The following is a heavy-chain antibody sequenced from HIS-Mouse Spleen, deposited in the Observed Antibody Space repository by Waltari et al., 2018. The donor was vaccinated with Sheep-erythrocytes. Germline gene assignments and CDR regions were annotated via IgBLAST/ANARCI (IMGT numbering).Heavy chain of an antibody. V-gene: IGHV3-74*01. J-gene: IGHJ4*02. CDR3: VRETEWELSFDY. Sequence: EVQLVESGGGLVQPGGSLRLSCAASGFTFSSYWMHWVRQAPGKGLGWVSRINSDGSSTSYADSVKGRFTISRDNAKNTLYLQMNSLRAEDTAVYYCVRETEWELSFDYWGQGTLVTVSS. CDR1: GFTFSSYW. D-gene: IGHD1-26*01. CDR2: INSDGSST.